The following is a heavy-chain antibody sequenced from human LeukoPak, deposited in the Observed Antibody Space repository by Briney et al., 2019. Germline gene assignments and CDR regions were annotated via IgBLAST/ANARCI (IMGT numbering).Heavy chain of an antibody. D-gene: IGHD6-13*01. V-gene: IGHV4-59*01. CDR1: GGSTSGYY. J-gene: IGHJ4*02. CDR2: IYYSGST. CDR3: ARGYSSYYFDY. Sequence: SETLSLTCTVSGGSTSGYYWSWIRQPPGKGLEWIGYIYYSGSTNYNPSLKSRVTISVDTSKNQFSLKLSSVTAADTAVYYCARGYSSYYFDYWGQGTLVTVSS.